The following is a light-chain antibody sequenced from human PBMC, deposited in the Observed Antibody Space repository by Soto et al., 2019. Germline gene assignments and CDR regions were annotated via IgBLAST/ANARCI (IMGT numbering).Light chain of an antibody. J-gene: IGKJ2*01. CDR2: RAA. CDR3: QQYYAYSYT. V-gene: IGKV1-5*03. CDR1: QAVNSW. Sequence: IKMTQSPSTVSASVGDRVTITCRARQAVNSWLAWYQHKSGKAPKLLIYRAATLENGVPSRFSGSGSETEITLTISGLQPDDSGTYYCQQYYAYSYTFGQGTKVEI.